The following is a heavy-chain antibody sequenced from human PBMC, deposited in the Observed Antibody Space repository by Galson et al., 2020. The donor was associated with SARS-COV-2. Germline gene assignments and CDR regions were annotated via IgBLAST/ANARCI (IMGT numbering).Heavy chain of an antibody. D-gene: IGHD5-12*01. Sequence: GGSLRLSCAASGFTFSSYAMSWVRQAPGKGLEWVSAISGSGGSTYYADSVKGRFTISRDNSKNTLYLQMNSLRAEDTAVYYCAKTRSAGGWLKWWYFDLWGRGTLVTVSS. CDR1: GFTFSSYA. CDR2: ISGSGGST. CDR3: AKTRSAGGWLKWWYFDL. J-gene: IGHJ2*01. V-gene: IGHV3-23*01.